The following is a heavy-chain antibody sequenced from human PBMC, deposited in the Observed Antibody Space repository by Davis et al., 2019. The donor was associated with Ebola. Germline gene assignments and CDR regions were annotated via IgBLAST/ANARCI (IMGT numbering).Heavy chain of an antibody. D-gene: IGHD4-23*01. V-gene: IGHV1-69*04. J-gene: IGHJ6*04. CDR3: ARGVYGGRSKNYYYYGMDV. CDR1: GGTFTNYA. Sequence: AASVKVSCKASGGTFTNYAVNWVRQAPGQGLEWMGRIIPVVDTKDYAQKFQGRVTLTADKATNTAYMELSGLRFDDTAVYYCARGVYGGRSKNYYYYGMDVWGKGTTVTVSS. CDR2: IIPVVDTK.